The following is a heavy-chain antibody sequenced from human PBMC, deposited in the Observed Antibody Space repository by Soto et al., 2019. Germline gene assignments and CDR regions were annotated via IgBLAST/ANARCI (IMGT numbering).Heavy chain of an antibody. CDR3: ARDLVPTKYPRMDYYYYGMDV. D-gene: IGHD2-8*02. J-gene: IGHJ6*02. CDR1: GYTFTSYY. Sequence: GASVKVPCKASGYTFTSYYMHWVRQAPGQGLEWMGIINPSGGSTSYAQKFQGRVTMTRDTSTSTVYMELSSLRSEDTAVYYCARDLVPTKYPRMDYYYYGMDVWGQGTTVTVSS. CDR2: INPSGGST. V-gene: IGHV1-46*01.